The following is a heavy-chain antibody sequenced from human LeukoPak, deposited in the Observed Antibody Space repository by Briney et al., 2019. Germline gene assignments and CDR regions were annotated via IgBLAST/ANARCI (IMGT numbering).Heavy chain of an antibody. CDR3: TTGVTMVRGVIIRPPYYYYGMDV. CDR2: IRSKAYGGTT. CDR1: GFTFGDYA. D-gene: IGHD3-10*01. J-gene: IGHJ6*02. V-gene: IGHV3-49*04. Sequence: GRSLRLSCTASGFTFGDYAMSWVRQAPGKGLEWVGFIRSKAYGGTTEYAASVKGRFTISRDDSKNTLYLQMNSLKTEDTAVYYCTTGVTMVRGVIIRPPYYYYGMDVWGQGTTVTVSS.